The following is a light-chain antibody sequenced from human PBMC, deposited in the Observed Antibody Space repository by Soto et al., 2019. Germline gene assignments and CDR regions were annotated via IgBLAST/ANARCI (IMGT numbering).Light chain of an antibody. CDR1: SSNIKSNY. V-gene: IGLV1-47*01. J-gene: IGLJ1*01. CDR3: ATWDDSLSGYV. CDR2: RND. Sequence: QSLLTQPPSASGTPGQRVTISCSGSSSNIKSNYVYWYQQLPGTAPKLLIYRNDQRPSGVPDRFSGSKSGTSASLAISGLRSEDEADYYCATWDDSLSGYVFGTGTKVPVL.